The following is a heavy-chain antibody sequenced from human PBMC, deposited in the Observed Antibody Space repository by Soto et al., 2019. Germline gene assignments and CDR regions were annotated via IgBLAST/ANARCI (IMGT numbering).Heavy chain of an antibody. CDR2: ISGYNANT. V-gene: IGHV1-18*01. CDR1: DNTFTYYG. CDR3: AAPGGHYFGLDV. J-gene: IGHJ6*02. D-gene: IGHD2-8*02. Sequence: ASLKVSCKSSDNTFTYYGINCVRPAPGQGLEWLGWISGYNANTKDAQKFQDRVTMTADTSTRTAYLEVRSLTSDDSGIYFCAAPGGHYFGLDVWGQGTTVTVS.